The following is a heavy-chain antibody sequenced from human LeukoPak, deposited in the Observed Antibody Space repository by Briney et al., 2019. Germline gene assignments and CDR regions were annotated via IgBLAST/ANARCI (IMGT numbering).Heavy chain of an antibody. V-gene: IGHV1-69*04. Sequence: GASVKVSCKASGGTFSSYAISWVRQAPGQGLEWMGRIIPILGIANYAQKFQGRVTITADKSTSTAYMELSSLRSEDTAVYYCAAKIPDKAPFDYWGQGTLVTVSS. J-gene: IGHJ4*02. CDR2: IIPILGIA. D-gene: IGHD2-21*01. CDR3: AAKIPDKAPFDY. CDR1: GGTFSSYA.